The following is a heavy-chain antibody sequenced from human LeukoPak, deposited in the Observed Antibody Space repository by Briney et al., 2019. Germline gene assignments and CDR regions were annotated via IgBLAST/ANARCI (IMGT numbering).Heavy chain of an antibody. CDR2: IIPIFGTA. Sequence: ASVKVSCKASGGTFSSYAISWVRQAPGQGLEWMGGIIPIFGTANYAQKFQGRATITADESTSTAYMELSSLRSEDTAVHYCARAPMPGSGSQYGAEYWGQGTLVTVSS. CDR1: GGTFSSYA. J-gene: IGHJ4*02. D-gene: IGHD3-10*01. CDR3: ARAPMPGSGSQYGAEY. V-gene: IGHV1-69*13.